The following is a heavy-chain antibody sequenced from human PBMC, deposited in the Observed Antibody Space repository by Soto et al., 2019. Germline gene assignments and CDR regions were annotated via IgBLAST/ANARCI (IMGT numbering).Heavy chain of an antibody. CDR3: ARDRRYCSGGSCNNWFDP. CDR1: GYTFTSYG. V-gene: IGHV1-18*01. CDR2: ISAYNGNT. Sequence: EASVKVSCKASGYTFTSYGISWVRQAPGQGLEWMGWISAYNGNTNYAQKLQGRVTMTTVTSTSTAYMELRSLRSDDTAVYYCARDRRYCSGGSCNNWFDPWGQATLVTVSS. D-gene: IGHD2-15*01. J-gene: IGHJ5*02.